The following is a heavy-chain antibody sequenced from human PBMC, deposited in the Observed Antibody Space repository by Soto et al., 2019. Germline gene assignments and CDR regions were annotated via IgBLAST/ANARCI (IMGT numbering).Heavy chain of an antibody. V-gene: IGHV3-48*03. Sequence: GGSLRLSCAASGFTFSSYEMMWVRQAPGKGLEWVSYIHVNVDTTYYPDSVKGRFTISRDNAENSMYLQMNSLRARDTAVYYCATSLSGYYYNYWGQGTLVTVS. D-gene: IGHD3-22*01. CDR3: ATSLSGYYYNY. J-gene: IGHJ4*02. CDR1: GFTFSSYE. CDR2: IHVNVDTT.